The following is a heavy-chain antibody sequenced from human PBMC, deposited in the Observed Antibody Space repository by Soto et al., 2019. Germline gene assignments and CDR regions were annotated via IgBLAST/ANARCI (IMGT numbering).Heavy chain of an antibody. CDR2: IRSKANSYVT. CDR3: ATDLYCSGGSCSEAGDALDI. V-gene: IGHV3-73*02. D-gene: IGHD2-15*01. CDR1: GFTLSGSA. J-gene: IGHJ3*02. Sequence: EVQLVESGGDLVQPGESLKLACAASGFTLSGSAVHWVRQASGKGLEWVGRIRSKANSYVTAYAASVEDRFTISRDDSENTAYLQMNSLNTEDTAVYYCATDLYCSGGSCSEAGDALDIWGQGTMVTVSS.